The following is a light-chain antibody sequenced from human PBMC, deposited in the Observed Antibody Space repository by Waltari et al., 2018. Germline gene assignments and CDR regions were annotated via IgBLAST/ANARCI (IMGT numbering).Light chain of an antibody. Sequence: EIVMTQSPATLSVSPGESAKLSCRASQSVSSNLAWYQQKPGQAPRLLIYGASTRATGIPARFSGSGSGTEFTLTISSLQSEDFAVYYCQQYNNWPPLTFGGGTKVEIK. V-gene: IGKV3-15*01. CDR2: GAS. CDR1: QSVSSN. J-gene: IGKJ4*01. CDR3: QQYNNWPPLT.